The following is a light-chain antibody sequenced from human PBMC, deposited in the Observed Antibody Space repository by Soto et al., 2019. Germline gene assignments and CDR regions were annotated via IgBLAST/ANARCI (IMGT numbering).Light chain of an antibody. J-gene: IGKJ1*01. V-gene: IGKV3-20*01. CDR1: QSVSSSY. CDR3: QQYGSSLWT. CDR2: GAS. Sequence: EIVLTQSPGTLSLSPGERATLSCRASQSVSSSYLAWYQQKPGQAPRLLIYGASSRATGIPDRFSGSGSVKKLTITISRLEPEDFAVYYCQQYGSSLWTFGQGTKVEIK.